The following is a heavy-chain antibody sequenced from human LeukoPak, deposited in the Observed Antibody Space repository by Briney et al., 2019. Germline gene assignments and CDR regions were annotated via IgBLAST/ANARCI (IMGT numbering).Heavy chain of an antibody. J-gene: IGHJ4*02. Sequence: ASVKVSYKASGYTFDIYGISWVRQAPGQGLEWMGWISAYNGNTNYAQKLQGRVTMTTDTSTTTAYMELRSLRSDDTAVYYCARGVGVNSRPDYWGQGTLVTVSS. CDR3: ARGVGVNSRPDY. V-gene: IGHV1-18*01. D-gene: IGHD1-26*01. CDR2: ISAYNGNT. CDR1: GYTFDIYG.